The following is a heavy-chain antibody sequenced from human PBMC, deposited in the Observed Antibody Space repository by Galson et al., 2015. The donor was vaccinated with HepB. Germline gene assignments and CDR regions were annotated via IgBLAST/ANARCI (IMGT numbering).Heavy chain of an antibody. Sequence: SLRLSCAASGFTFDDYTMHWVRQGPGKGLEWVSLISWDGVSTYFADSVKGRFTISRDNSKNSLYLQMDSLRTEDTALYYCAKDRTSSSWSLGAFDIWGQGTMVTVSS. CDR2: ISWDGVST. CDR3: AKDRTSSSWSLGAFDI. J-gene: IGHJ3*02. D-gene: IGHD6-13*01. CDR1: GFTFDDYT. V-gene: IGHV3-43*01.